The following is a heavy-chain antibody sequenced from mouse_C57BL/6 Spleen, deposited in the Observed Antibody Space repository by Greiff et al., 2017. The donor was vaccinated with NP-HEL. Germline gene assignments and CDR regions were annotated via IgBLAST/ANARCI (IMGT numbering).Heavy chain of an antibody. Sequence: EVKVVESGGGLVQPGGSLSLSCAASGFTFTDYYMSWVRQPPGKALEWLGFIRNKANGYTTEYSASVKGRFTISRDNSQSILYLQMNALRAEDSATYYCARLNYGGWFAYWGQGTLVTVSA. CDR2: IRNKANGYTT. V-gene: IGHV7-3*01. D-gene: IGHD1-1*01. CDR1: GFTFTDYY. J-gene: IGHJ3*01. CDR3: ARLNYGGWFAY.